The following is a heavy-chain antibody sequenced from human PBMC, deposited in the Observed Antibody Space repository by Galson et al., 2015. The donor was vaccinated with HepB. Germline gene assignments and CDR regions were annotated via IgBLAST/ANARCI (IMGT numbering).Heavy chain of an antibody. V-gene: IGHV3-30*18. CDR3: AKPNLAYNDFWSGSNNWFDP. CDR1: GFSFSNYA. CDR2: ISYDGSFR. D-gene: IGHD3-3*01. J-gene: IGHJ5*02. Sequence: SLRLSCASSGFSFSNYAIHWVRQAPGKGLEWMAVISYDGSFRYYSDSVKGRFTISRDDSKNTLFLQMNSLRDEDTAVYYCAKPNLAYNDFWSGSNNWFDPWGQGTLVTVSS.